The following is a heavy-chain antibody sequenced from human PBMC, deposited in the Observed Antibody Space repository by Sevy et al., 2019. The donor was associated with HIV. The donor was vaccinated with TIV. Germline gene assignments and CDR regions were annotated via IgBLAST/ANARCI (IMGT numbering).Heavy chain of an antibody. CDR3: ARFYCSGGSCYPDYYYGMDV. CDR2: IYYSGST. D-gene: IGHD2-15*01. J-gene: IGHJ6*02. V-gene: IGHV4-59*01. Sequence: SETLSLTCTVSGGSISSYYWSWIWQPPGKGLEWIGYIYYSGSTNYNPSLKSRVTISVDTSKNQFSLKLSSVTAADTAVYYCARFYCSGGSCYPDYYYGMDVWGQGTTVTVSS. CDR1: GGSISSYY.